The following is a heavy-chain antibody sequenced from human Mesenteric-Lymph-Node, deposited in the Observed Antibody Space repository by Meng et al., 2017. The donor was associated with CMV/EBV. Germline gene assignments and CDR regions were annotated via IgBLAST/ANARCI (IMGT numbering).Heavy chain of an antibody. Sequence: GGSLRLSCAASGFVFSNYAMSWVSQAPGKGLEWVSVIYGGDTPSAYYADSVKGRFTISRDNSKNTLYLQMNSLRAEDTAVYYCATGSDYWGQGTLVTVSS. CDR3: ATGSDY. D-gene: IGHD1-14*01. V-gene: IGHV3-23*03. CDR1: GFVFSNYA. CDR2: IYGGDTPSA. J-gene: IGHJ4*02.